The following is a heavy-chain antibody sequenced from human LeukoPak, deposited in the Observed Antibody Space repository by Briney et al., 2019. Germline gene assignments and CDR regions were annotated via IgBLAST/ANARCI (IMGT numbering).Heavy chain of an antibody. CDR3: ARAFYYYDSSSDDY. Sequence: PSETLSLTCAVYGGSFSGYYWSWIRQPPGKGLEWIGEINHSGSTNYNPSLKSRVTISVGTSKNQFSLKLSSVTAADTAVYYCARAFYYYDSSSDDYWGQGTLVTVSS. CDR1: GGSFSGYY. J-gene: IGHJ4*02. D-gene: IGHD3-22*01. V-gene: IGHV4-34*01. CDR2: INHSGST.